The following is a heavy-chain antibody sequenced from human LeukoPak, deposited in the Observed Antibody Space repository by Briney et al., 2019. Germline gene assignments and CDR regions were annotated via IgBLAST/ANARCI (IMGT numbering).Heavy chain of an antibody. CDR2: IGGSGGST. Sequence: PGGSLRLSCAASGFTFSSHAMGWVRQAPGKGLEWVSAIGGSGGSTYYADSVKGRFTISRDNSKNTLYLQMTSLRAEDTALYYCARDPGVVAFHYFDYWGQGTLVTVSS. J-gene: IGHJ4*02. CDR3: ARDPGVVAFHYFDY. V-gene: IGHV3-23*01. CDR1: GFTFSSHA. D-gene: IGHD3-3*01.